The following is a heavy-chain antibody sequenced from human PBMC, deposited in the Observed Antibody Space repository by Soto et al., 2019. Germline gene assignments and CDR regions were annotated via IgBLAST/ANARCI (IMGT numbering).Heavy chain of an antibody. J-gene: IGHJ4*02. CDR3: ARGGDSPIFGVVINFDY. CDR1: GYTFTSYA. V-gene: IGHV1-3*01. CDR2: INAGNGNT. D-gene: IGHD3-3*01. Sequence: ASVKVSCKASGYTFTSYAMHWVRQAPGQRLEWMGWINAGNGNTKYSQKFQGRVTITRDTSASTAYMELSSLRSEDTAVYYCARGGDSPIFGVVINFDYCGQGTLVTVSS.